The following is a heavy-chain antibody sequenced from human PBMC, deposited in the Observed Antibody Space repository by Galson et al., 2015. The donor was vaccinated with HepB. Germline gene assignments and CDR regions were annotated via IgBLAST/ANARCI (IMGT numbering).Heavy chain of an antibody. D-gene: IGHD2-15*01. CDR3: ARQHGAGGGCYSTKFDP. V-gene: IGHV1-3*01. CDR2: IDAGTGDT. CDR1: GYTFTSYT. Sequence: SVKVSCKASGYTFTSYTLHWVRQVPGHGLEWMGRIDAGTGDTKYAQRFQGRVTFIADTSATTAYMELASLTVEDTAIYFCARQHGAGGGCYSTKFDPRGPRTLVTVSS. J-gene: IGHJ5*02.